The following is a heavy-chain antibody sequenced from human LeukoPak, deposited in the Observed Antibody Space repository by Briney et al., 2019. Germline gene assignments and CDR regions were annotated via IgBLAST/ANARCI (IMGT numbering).Heavy chain of an antibody. Sequence: ASVKVSCKASGYTSTSYYMHWVRQAPGQGLEWMGIINPSGGSTSYAQKFQGRVTMTRDTSTSTVYMELSSLRSEDTAVYYCARDSIFLEKPHYYGSGSPNLYFDYWGQGTLVTVSS. V-gene: IGHV1-46*01. CDR1: GYTSTSYY. CDR3: ARDSIFLEKPHYYGSGSPNLYFDY. D-gene: IGHD3-10*01. J-gene: IGHJ4*02. CDR2: INPSGGST.